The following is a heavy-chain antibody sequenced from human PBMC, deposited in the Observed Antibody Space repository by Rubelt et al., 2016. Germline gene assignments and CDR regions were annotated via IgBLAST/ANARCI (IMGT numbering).Heavy chain of an antibody. CDR3: ARLAAAGTFAFDI. CDR1: GFTFSSYA. Sequence: EVQLVESGGGLVQPGGSLRLSCAASGFTFSSYAMHWVRQAPGKGLEWVSYISSSGSTINYADSVSGRFTIARDKTKNLPYLQMNSLRVEDTAVYYCARLAAAGTFAFDIWGQGTMVTVSS. J-gene: IGHJ3*02. CDR2: ISSSGSTI. D-gene: IGHD6-13*01. V-gene: IGHV3-48*03.